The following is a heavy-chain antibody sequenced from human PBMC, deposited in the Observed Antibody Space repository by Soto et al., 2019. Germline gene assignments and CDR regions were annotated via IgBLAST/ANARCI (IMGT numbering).Heavy chain of an antibody. D-gene: IGHD3-16*01. V-gene: IGHV1-69*06. CDR3: AREPRDRDDLRL. Sequence: QVQLVQSGAEVKKPGSSVKVSCKASGGNFNNYAISWVRQAPAQGLQWMGGIIPIIDTTHYAQKLQGRVTISADRGRTTVYMELTGLTSDDAATYFCAREPRDRDDLRLWGQGTVVTVSS. CDR2: IIPIIDTT. J-gene: IGHJ3*01. CDR1: GGNFNNYA.